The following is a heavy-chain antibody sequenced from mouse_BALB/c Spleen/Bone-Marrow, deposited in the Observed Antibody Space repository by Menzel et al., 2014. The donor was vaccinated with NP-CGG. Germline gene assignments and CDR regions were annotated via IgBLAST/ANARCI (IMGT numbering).Heavy chain of an antibody. J-gene: IGHJ2*01. Sequence: DVQLVESGGGLVQPGGSLKLSCAASGITFSNYGMSWIRQTPDQRLELVATINGNGGSSYYPDSVKGRFTISRDNAKNTLYLQMSSLKSEDTAMYYCTRVAYYNVYFDYWGQGTTLTVSS. CDR3: TRVAYYNVYFDY. V-gene: IGHV5-6-3*01. D-gene: IGHD2-12*01. CDR2: INGNGGSS. CDR1: GITFSNYG.